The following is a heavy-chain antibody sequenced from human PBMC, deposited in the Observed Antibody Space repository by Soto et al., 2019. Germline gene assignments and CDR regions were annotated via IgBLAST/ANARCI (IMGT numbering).Heavy chain of an antibody. J-gene: IGHJ6*02. D-gene: IGHD6-13*01. V-gene: IGHV3-48*01. CDR1: GFTFSSYS. CDR3: ARAEGYSSIYYYYYGMDV. Sequence: GGSLRLSCAASGFTFSSYSMNWVRQAPGKGLEWVSYISSSSSTIYYADSVKGRFTISRDNAKNSLYLQMSSLRAEDTAVYYCARAEGYSSIYYYYYGMDVWGQGTTVTVSS. CDR2: ISSSSSTI.